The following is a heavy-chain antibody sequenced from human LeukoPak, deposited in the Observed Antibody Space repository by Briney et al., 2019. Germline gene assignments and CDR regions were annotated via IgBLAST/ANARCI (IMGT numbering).Heavy chain of an antibody. V-gene: IGHV4-34*01. D-gene: IGHD5-24*01. J-gene: IGHJ4*02. CDR1: GGSFSGYY. CDR2: INHSGST. Sequence: SETLSLTCAVYGGSFSGYYWSWIRQPPGKGLEWIGEINHSGSTNYNPSLKSRVTISVDTSKNQFSLKLSSVTAADTAVYYCASSRDGYNRLFDYWGQGTLVTVSS. CDR3: ASSRDGYNRLFDY.